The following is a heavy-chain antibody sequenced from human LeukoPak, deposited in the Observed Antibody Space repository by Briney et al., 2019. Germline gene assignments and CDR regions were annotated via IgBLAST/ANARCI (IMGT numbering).Heavy chain of an antibody. V-gene: IGHV3-30-3*01. Sequence: PGGSLRLSCATSGFIFSSFAMHWVRQAPGKGLEWVAVVSYDGSNKYYADSVKGRFTISRDNSKNTLYLQMNSLRAEDTAIYYCAGAFDIWGQGTMVTVSS. CDR2: VSYDGSNK. CDR3: AGAFDI. J-gene: IGHJ3*02. CDR1: GFIFSSFA.